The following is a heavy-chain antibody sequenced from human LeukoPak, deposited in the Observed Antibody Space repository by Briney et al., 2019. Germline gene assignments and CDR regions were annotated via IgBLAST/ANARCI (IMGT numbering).Heavy chain of an antibody. CDR1: AFIFSGHW. J-gene: IGHJ4*02. V-gene: IGHV3-53*01. D-gene: IGHD5/OR15-5a*01. CDR2: IYSGGST. Sequence: GGSLRLSCEGSAFIFSGHWMNWVRQTPGKGLEWVSVIYSGGSTYYADSVKGRFTISRDSSKNTLYLQMNSLRAEDTAVYYCARDSLGMSTLDSWGQGTLVTVSS. CDR3: ARDSLGMSTLDS.